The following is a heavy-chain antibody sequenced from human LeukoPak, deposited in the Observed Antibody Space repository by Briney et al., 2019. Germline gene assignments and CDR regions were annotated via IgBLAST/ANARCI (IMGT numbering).Heavy chain of an antibody. CDR3: ARGVVARTFDY. V-gene: IGHV1-46*01. CDR1: GYTFTSYY. CDR2: INPGGGST. D-gene: IGHD2-15*01. J-gene: IGHJ4*02. Sequence: ASVKVSCKASGYTFTSYYMHWVRQAPGQGLEWMGIINPGGGSTSYAQKFQGRVTMTRDMSTSTVYMELSSLRSEDTAVYYCARGVVARTFDYWGQGTLVTVSS.